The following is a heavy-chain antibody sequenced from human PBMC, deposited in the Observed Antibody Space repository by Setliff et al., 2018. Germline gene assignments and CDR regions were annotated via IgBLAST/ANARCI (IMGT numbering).Heavy chain of an antibody. CDR2: IYYSGST. Sequence: SETLSLTCTVSGGSISSGDYYWSWIRQHPGKGLEWIGYIYYSGSTYYNPSLKSRVTISVDTSKNQFSLKLSSVTAADTAVYYCARDRKYYDSSGSLDYWGQGTLVTVSS. CDR1: GGSISSGDYY. D-gene: IGHD3-22*01. J-gene: IGHJ4*02. CDR3: ARDRKYYDSSGSLDY. V-gene: IGHV4-31*03.